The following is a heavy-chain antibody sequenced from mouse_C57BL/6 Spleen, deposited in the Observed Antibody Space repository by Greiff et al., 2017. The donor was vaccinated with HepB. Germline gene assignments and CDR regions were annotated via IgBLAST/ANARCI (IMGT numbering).Heavy chain of an antibody. D-gene: IGHD2-1*01. CDR2: IDPSDSYT. CDR1: GYTFTSYW. V-gene: IGHV1-69*01. J-gene: IGHJ4*01. CDR3: AIYYGNSYAMDY. Sequence: QVQLKQPGAELVMPGASVKLSCKASGYTFTSYWMHWVKQRPGQGLEWIGEIDPSDSYTNYNQKFKGKSTLTVDKSSSTAYMQLSSLTSEDSAVYYCAIYYGNSYAMDYWGQGTSVTVSS.